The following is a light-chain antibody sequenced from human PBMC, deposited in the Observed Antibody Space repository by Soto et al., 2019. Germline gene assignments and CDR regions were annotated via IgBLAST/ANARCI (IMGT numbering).Light chain of an antibody. Sequence: ENVLAQSPATLSLSPGERATLSCRASKRVSSYLAWDQKKPGQAPRLLIYDASNRATGIPARFSGSGSGTDFTLTISSLEPEDFAVYYCQQRSNWPLLTFGGGTKVDIK. CDR1: KRVSSY. CDR2: DAS. J-gene: IGKJ4*01. V-gene: IGKV3-11*01. CDR3: QQRSNWPLLT.